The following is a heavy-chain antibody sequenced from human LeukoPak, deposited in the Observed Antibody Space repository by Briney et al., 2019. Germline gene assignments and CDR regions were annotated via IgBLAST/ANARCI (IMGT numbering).Heavy chain of an antibody. D-gene: IGHD5-24*01. J-gene: IGHJ4*02. Sequence: GESLKISCTASGYDLANSWIGWVRQMPGKGLEWMGIIYPRDSDTIYSPSFQGQVTISADKSIRTAYLQWSSLTASDTAMYYCARGERAMATRKAGFDYWGQGTQVTVSS. CDR1: GYDLANSW. CDR2: IYPRDSDT. V-gene: IGHV5-51*01. CDR3: ARGERAMATRKAGFDY.